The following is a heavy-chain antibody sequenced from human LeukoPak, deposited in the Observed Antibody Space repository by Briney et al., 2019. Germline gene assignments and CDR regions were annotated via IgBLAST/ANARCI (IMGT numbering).Heavy chain of an antibody. Sequence: SETLSLTCTVSGVSISSSSYYWGWIRQPPGKGLEWIGSIYYSGSTYYNPSLKSRVTISVDTSKNQFSLKLSSVTAADTAVYYCAGLWGSWYYYYYGMDVWGQGTTVTVSS. V-gene: IGHV4-39*01. J-gene: IGHJ6*02. CDR1: GVSISSSSYY. CDR2: IYYSGST. D-gene: IGHD2-21*01. CDR3: AGLWGSWYYYYYGMDV.